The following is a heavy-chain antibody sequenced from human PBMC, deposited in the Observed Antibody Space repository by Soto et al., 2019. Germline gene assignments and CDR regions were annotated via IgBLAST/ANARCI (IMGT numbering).Heavy chain of an antibody. CDR1: GFTFSSYA. J-gene: IGHJ4*02. Sequence: QVQLVESGGGVVQPGRSLRLSCAASGFTFSSYARHWVRQAPGKGLEWVAVISYDGSNKYYADSVKGRFTISRDNSKNTLYLQMNSLRAEDTAVYYCARAVRFGDCFDYWGQGTLVTVSS. V-gene: IGHV3-30-3*01. CDR2: ISYDGSNK. CDR3: ARAVRFGDCFDY. D-gene: IGHD3-16*01.